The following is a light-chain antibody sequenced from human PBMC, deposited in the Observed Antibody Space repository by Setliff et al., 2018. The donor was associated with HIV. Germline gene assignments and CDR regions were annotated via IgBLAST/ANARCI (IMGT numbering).Light chain of an antibody. CDR2: KAS. J-gene: IGKJ4*01. CDR1: QSISTW. Sequence: GDRVTITCRASQSISTWLAWYQQKPGKAPKLLIYKASDLQGGVPSKFSGSGSGTKFTLTISSLQPDDFATYYCQQYSNYPLTFGGGTRWISN. V-gene: IGKV1-5*03. CDR3: QQYSNYPLT.